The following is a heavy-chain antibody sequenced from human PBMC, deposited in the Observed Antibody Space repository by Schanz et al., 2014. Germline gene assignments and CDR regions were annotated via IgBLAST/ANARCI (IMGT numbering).Heavy chain of an antibody. CDR2: ISYDGSKK. Sequence: QVQLVESGGGVVQPGRSLRLSCAASGFMFSSYGMHWVRQAPGKGLEWVGVISYDGSKKSYADSVKGRFTISRDNSKNTLYLQMNSLRPEDTALYCGARGGFGEVSYFDYWGQGTLVTVSS. CDR3: ARGGFGEVSYFDY. V-gene: IGHV3-30*03. D-gene: IGHD3-10*01. J-gene: IGHJ4*02. CDR1: GFMFSSYG.